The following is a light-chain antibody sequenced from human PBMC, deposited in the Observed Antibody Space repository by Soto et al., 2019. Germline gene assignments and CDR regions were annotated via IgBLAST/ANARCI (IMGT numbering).Light chain of an antibody. V-gene: IGLV2-14*01. Sequence: QSVLTQPASVSGSPGQSITISCTGTSSDVGGYNYVSWYQQHPGKAPKLMIYDVSNRPPGVSNRFSGSKSGNAASLTISGLRAEDGADYYCSSYTSSSPLEIVFGTGTKVTVL. CDR1: SSDVGGYNY. CDR2: DVS. CDR3: SSYTSSSPLEIV. J-gene: IGLJ1*01.